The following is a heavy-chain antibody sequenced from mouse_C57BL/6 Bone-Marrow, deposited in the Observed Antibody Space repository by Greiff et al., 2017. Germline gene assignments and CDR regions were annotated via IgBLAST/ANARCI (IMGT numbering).Heavy chain of an antibody. Sequence: EVQLVESGGGLVQPGGSMKLSCVASGFTFSNYWMNWVRQSPEKGLEWVAQIRLKSDNYATHYAESVKGRFTISRDDSKSSVYLQMNNLRAEDTGIYYCTETKYYSNYYFDYWGQGTTLTVSS. CDR3: TETKYYSNYYFDY. J-gene: IGHJ2*01. CDR1: GFTFSNYW. CDR2: IRLKSDNYAT. V-gene: IGHV6-3*01. D-gene: IGHD2-5*01.